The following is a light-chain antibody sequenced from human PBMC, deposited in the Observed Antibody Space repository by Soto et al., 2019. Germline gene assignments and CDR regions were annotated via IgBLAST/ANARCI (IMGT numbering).Light chain of an antibody. V-gene: IGLV2-14*03. Sequence: QSALTQPASVSGSPGQSIAIYCTGVSTDVDGYDYVSWYQQHPGQATSLIIYDVYIRPSGVSHRFAGSKSGDTASLTISGLQAEDEADSCCTSYPSSTPCYVFGTGTKVTVL. J-gene: IGLJ1*01. CDR3: TSYPSSTPCYV. CDR2: DVY. CDR1: STDVDGYDY.